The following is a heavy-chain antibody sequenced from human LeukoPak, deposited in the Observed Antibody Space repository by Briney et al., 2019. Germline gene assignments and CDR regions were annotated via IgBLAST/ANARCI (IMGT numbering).Heavy chain of an antibody. CDR2: ISSSGSTI. CDR1: GFTFSSYE. D-gene: IGHD6-19*01. CDR3: ARDKIAVAGTGAFDI. J-gene: IGHJ3*02. Sequence: GGSLRLSCAASGFTFSSYEMNWVRQAPGKGLEWVSYISSSGSTIYYADSVKGRFTISRDNAKKSLYLQMNSLRAEDTAVYYCARDKIAVAGTGAFDIWGQGTMVTVSS. V-gene: IGHV3-48*03.